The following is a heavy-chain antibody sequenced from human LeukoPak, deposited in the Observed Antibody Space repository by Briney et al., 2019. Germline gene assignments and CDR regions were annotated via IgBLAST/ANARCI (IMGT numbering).Heavy chain of an antibody. D-gene: IGHD3-3*01. Sequence: GASVKVSCKASGYTFTSYGISWVRQAPGQGLEWMGWISAYNGNTNYAQKLQGRVTMTTDTSTSTAYMELRSLRSDDTAVYYCARVGYDFWSGYYSDYWGQGTLVTVSS. CDR3: ARVGYDFWSGYYSDY. CDR2: ISAYNGNT. V-gene: IGHV1-18*01. CDR1: GYTFTSYG. J-gene: IGHJ4*02.